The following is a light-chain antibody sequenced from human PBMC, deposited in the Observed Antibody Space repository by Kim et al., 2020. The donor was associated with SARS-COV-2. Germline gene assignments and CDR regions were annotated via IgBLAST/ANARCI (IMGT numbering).Light chain of an antibody. CDR2: EDN. V-gene: IGLV6-57*02. CDR3: QSYDSSNPDVV. Sequence: NFMLTQPHSVSESPGKTVTISCTGSSGSIASNYVQWYQQRPGSAPTTVIYEDNQRPSGVPDRFSGSIGSSSNSASLTISGLKTEDEADYYCQSYDSSNPDVVFGGGTQLTVL. CDR1: SGSIASNY. J-gene: IGLJ2*01.